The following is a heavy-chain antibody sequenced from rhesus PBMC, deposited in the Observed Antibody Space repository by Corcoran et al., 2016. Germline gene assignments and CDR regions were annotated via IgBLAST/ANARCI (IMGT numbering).Heavy chain of an antibody. CDR1: GASIRSYW. Sequence: QVQLQESGPGLVKPSETLSLTCAVSGASIRSYWWSWIRQPPGKGLEWIGEINGNSGSTYYNPSLKSRVTISKDASKNQFSLKLSSVTAADTAVYYCARLTTLYYFDYWGQGVLVTVSS. V-gene: IGHV4-80*01. J-gene: IGHJ4*01. CDR2: INGNSGST. CDR3: ARLTTLYYFDY. D-gene: IGHD4-11*01.